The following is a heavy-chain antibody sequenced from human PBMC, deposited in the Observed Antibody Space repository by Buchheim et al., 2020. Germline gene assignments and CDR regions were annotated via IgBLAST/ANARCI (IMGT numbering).Heavy chain of an antibody. CDR2: IWYDGSNK. V-gene: IGHV3-33*01. CDR3: ARVGSGCFPMGARPYGMDV. CDR1: GFTFSSYG. D-gene: IGHD6-19*01. J-gene: IGHJ6*02. Sequence: QVQLVESGGGVVQPGRSLRLSCAASGFTFSSYGMHWVRQAPGKGLEWVAVIWYDGSNKYYADSVKGRFTISRDNSKNTLYLQMNSLSAEDTAVYYCARVGSGCFPMGARPYGMDVWGQGTT.